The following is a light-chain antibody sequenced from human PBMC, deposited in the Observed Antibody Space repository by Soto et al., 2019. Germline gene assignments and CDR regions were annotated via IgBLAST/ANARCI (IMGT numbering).Light chain of an antibody. V-gene: IGKV3-20*01. J-gene: IGKJ1*01. CDR2: GAS. CDR3: QQYGSSPRT. Sequence: EIVLTQSPGTLSLSPGERATLSCRASQSVSSNKLAWYQQKPGQAPRLLIYGASDRATGIPDRFSGSGSGTDFSLSISRLEPEDFAVDHCQQYGSSPRTFGQGTKVEIK. CDR1: QSVSSNK.